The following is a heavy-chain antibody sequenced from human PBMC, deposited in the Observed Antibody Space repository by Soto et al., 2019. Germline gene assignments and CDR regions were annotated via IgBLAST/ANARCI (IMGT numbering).Heavy chain of an antibody. V-gene: IGHV1-69*01. CDR2: ISPSCGTA. Sequence: QVQLVQSGAEVKKPGSSVKVSCTASGGTFSSYAISWVRQAPGQGLEWMGGISPSCGTANYAQKFQGRVTITADESTSTAYMELSSMRSEDTAVYYRATVPGYEYSGMDVWGQGTPVTVSS. D-gene: IGHD1-1*01. J-gene: IGHJ6*02. CDR3: ATVPGYEYSGMDV. CDR1: GGTFSSYA.